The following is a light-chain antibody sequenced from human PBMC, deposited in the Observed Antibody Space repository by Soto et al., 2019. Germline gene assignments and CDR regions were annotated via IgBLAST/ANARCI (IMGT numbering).Light chain of an antibody. CDR1: QSVYSS. Sequence: ETVMTQFPATLSVSPGERATLSCRASQSVYSSLAWYQQKHGQAPRLPIYGASTRATGIPARFSGSGSGTEFTLTISSLQPDDFATYYCQQYNSYSWTFGQGTKVDI. CDR3: QQYNSYSWT. CDR2: GAS. V-gene: IGKV3-15*01. J-gene: IGKJ1*01.